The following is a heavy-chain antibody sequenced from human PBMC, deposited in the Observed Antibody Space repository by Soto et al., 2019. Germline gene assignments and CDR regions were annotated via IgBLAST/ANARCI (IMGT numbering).Heavy chain of an antibody. CDR2: ISYDGSNK. V-gene: IGHV3-30-3*01. D-gene: IGHD6-19*01. Sequence: QVQLVESGGGMVQPGRSLRLSCAASGFTFRIYAIHWVRQAPGKGLEWVAVISYDGSNKYYADSVKGRFTISRDNSKNTLYLQMNSLRAEDTAVYYCATLAVAGEGSDYWGQGTLVTVSS. CDR1: GFTFRIYA. J-gene: IGHJ4*02. CDR3: ATLAVAGEGSDY.